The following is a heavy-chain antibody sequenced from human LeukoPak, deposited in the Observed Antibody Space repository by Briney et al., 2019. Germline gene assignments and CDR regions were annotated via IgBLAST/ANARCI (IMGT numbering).Heavy chain of an antibody. Sequence: PGGSLRLSCAASGFTFSMYVMNWVRQAPGKGLEWVAVISNDGGNKFYADSVKGRFTISRDNSKNTLYLQMNSLGAEDTAVYYCARDSSSWSNYFDYWGQGTLVTVSS. CDR2: ISNDGGNK. D-gene: IGHD6-13*01. V-gene: IGHV3-30*03. CDR1: GFTFSMYV. CDR3: ARDSSSWSNYFDY. J-gene: IGHJ4*02.